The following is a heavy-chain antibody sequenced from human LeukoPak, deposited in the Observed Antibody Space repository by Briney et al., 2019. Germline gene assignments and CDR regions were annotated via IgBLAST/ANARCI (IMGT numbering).Heavy chain of an antibody. D-gene: IGHD3-22*01. J-gene: IGHJ3*01. CDR3: AAEAAYYYDSHDAFDV. CDR2: IVVGSGNT. Sequence: GASVTVSCKASGFTFTSSAVQWVRQARGQRLEWIGWIVVGSGNTNYAQKFQERVTITRDMSTSLVYMELSSLRSEDTAVYYCAAEAAYYYDSHDAFDVWGQGTMVTVSS. V-gene: IGHV1-58*01. CDR1: GFTFTSSA.